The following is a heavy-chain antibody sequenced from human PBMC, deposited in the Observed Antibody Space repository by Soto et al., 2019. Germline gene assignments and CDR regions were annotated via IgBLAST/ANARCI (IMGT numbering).Heavy chain of an antibody. CDR1: GFTFSDYY. J-gene: IGHJ4*02. D-gene: IGHD7-27*01. CDR2: ISGSNTYT. Sequence: VRLSCAASGFTFSDYYMSWIRQAPGKGLEWLSYISGSNTYTDYADSVKGRFTISRDNAKNSLYLQMNSLRADDTAVYYCARSMKTGKNFDYWGQGTLVTVSS. CDR3: ARSMKTGKNFDY. V-gene: IGHV3-11*03.